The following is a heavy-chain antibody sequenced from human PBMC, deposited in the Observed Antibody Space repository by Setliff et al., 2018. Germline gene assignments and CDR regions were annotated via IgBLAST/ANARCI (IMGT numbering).Heavy chain of an antibody. CDR3: AKHPIRWPYCSSTSCYYYYYMDV. Sequence: GALRLSCAASGFTFSSYAMSWVRQAPGKGLEWVSAISGSGGSTYSADSVMGRFTISRDNSKNTLYLQMNSLRAEDTAVYYCAKHPIRWPYCSSTSCYYYYYMDVWGKGTTVTVSS. CDR1: GFTFSSYA. D-gene: IGHD2-2*01. CDR2: ISGSGGST. V-gene: IGHV3-23*01. J-gene: IGHJ6*03.